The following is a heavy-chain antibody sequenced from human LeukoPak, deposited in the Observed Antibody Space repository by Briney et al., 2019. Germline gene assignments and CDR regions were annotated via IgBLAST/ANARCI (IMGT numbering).Heavy chain of an antibody. D-gene: IGHD1-26*01. CDR2: MNPNSGNT. J-gene: IGHJ2*01. CDR1: GYTFTGYY. Sequence: ASVKVSCKASGYTFTGYYMHWVRQATGQGLEWMGWMNPNSGNTGYAQKFQGRVTMTRNTSISTAYMELSSLRSEDTAVYYCARDRGSYSYWYFDLWGRGTLVTVSS. V-gene: IGHV1-8*02. CDR3: ARDRGSYSYWYFDL.